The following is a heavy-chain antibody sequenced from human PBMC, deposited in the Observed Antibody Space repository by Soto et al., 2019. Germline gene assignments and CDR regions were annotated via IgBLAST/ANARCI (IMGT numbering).Heavy chain of an antibody. CDR1: GGSISSHY. J-gene: IGHJ5*01. V-gene: IGHV4-59*08. Sequence: SETLSLTCTVSGGSISSHYWSWIRQPPGKRLEWIGYVHNSGSTNYNPSLKSRVTTAVDTSKNQFSLRLSSVTAADTAVYYCARHVTGFPNGKNNWFDSWGRGILVPVSS. CDR2: VHNSGST. D-gene: IGHD2-8*01. CDR3: ARHVTGFPNGKNNWFDS.